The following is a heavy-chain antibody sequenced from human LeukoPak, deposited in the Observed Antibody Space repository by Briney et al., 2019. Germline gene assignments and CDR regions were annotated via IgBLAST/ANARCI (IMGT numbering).Heavy chain of an antibody. D-gene: IGHD1-26*01. Sequence: ASVKVSCKASGGTFSSYAISWVRQAPGQGLEWMGGIIPIFGKANYAQKFQGRVTITADESTSTAYMELSSLRSEDTAVYYCARESGSQGHFDYWGQGTLVTVSS. J-gene: IGHJ4*02. CDR1: GGTFSSYA. V-gene: IGHV1-69*13. CDR2: IIPIFGKA. CDR3: ARESGSQGHFDY.